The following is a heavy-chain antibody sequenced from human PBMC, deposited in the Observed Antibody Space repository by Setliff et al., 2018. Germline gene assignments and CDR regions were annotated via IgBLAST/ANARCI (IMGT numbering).Heavy chain of an antibody. CDR2: ISPSGST. D-gene: IGHD1-26*01. Sequence: SETLSLTCSVSGASITSGGFYWTWIRQPAGKGLEWIGHISPSGSTTYNPSVKSRVTISLDTSKNHFSLKLDSVTAADTALYYCARSPSSGAYWNPRPFYSDYWARGALVTVS. J-gene: IGHJ4*02. CDR1: GASITSGGFY. CDR3: ARSPSSGAYWNPRPFYSDY. V-gene: IGHV4-61*09.